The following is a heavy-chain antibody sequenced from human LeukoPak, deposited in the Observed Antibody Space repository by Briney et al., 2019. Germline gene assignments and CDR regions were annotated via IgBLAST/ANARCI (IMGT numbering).Heavy chain of an antibody. CDR3: AKYQSELVDY. V-gene: IGHV3-21*01. Sequence: SGGSLRLSCAASGFTFSSYSMNWVRQAPGKGLEWVSSISSSSSYIYYADSMKGRFTISRDNAKKSLYLQMNSLRAEDTAVYYCAKYQSELVDYWGQGTLVTVSS. CDR1: GFTFSSYS. D-gene: IGHD3-10*01. J-gene: IGHJ4*02. CDR2: ISSSSSYI.